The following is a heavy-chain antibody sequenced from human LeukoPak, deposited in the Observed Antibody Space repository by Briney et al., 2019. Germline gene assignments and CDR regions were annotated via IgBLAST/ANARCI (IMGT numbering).Heavy chain of an antibody. CDR3: ARDTDGSLDF. Sequence: GGSLRLFCAASGFTFTNSWMAWVRQAPGKGLEWVANIKQDGSTKHYADSLKGRFTISRDNPKNSLYLQMNSLRADDTAVYYCARDTDGSLDFWGQGILVTVAS. CDR2: IKQDGSTK. V-gene: IGHV3-7*01. CDR1: GFTFTNSW. J-gene: IGHJ4*02. D-gene: IGHD1-26*01.